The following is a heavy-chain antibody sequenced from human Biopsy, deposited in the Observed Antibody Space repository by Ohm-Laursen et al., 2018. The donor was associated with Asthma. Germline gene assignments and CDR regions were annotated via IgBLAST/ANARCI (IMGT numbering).Heavy chain of an antibody. D-gene: IGHD3-3*01. J-gene: IGHJ5*02. CDR2: ISYSGST. Sequence: SETLSLTCTVSGGSVSSGSHYWSWIRQPPGKGLEWIGYISYSGSTNYNPSLKSRVTISVDTSKNQFSLKLSSVTAADTAVYYCARGIGLSGYDFWSGYSATPNWFDPWGQGTLVTVSS. CDR3: ARGIGLSGYDFWSGYSATPNWFDP. CDR1: GGSVSSGSHY. V-gene: IGHV4-61*01.